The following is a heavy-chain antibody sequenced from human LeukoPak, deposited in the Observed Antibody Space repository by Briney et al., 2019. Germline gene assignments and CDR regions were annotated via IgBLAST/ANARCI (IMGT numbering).Heavy chain of an antibody. J-gene: IGHJ5*02. CDR1: GYSISSGYY. Sequence: SETLSLTCTVSGYSISSGYYWGWIRQPPGKGLEWIGSIYHSGSTNYNPSLKSRVTISVDTSKNQFSLKLSSVTAADTAVYYCARGGAAAGITRYNWFDPWGQGTLVTVSS. D-gene: IGHD6-13*01. CDR3: ARGGAAAGITRYNWFDP. V-gene: IGHV4-38-2*02. CDR2: IYHSGST.